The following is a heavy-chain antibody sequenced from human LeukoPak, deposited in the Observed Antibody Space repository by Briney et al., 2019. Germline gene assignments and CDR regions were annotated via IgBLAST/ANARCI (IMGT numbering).Heavy chain of an antibody. Sequence: GGSLRLSCAASGFTFSNYWMSWVRQAPGKGLEWVANIKQDGSEKYYVDSVKGRFTISRDSAKNSLFLQMNSLRAEDTAVYYCARVSYSSSWYYYYGMDVWGQGTTVTVSS. CDR1: GFTFSNYW. CDR2: IKQDGSEK. D-gene: IGHD6-13*01. CDR3: ARVSYSSSWYYYYGMDV. J-gene: IGHJ6*02. V-gene: IGHV3-7*03.